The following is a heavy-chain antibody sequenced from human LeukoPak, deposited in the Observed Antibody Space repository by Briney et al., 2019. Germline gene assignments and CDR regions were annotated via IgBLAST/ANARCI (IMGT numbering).Heavy chain of an antibody. Sequence: GGSLRLSCAASGFTFSSHWMSWVRQAPGKGLEWVANIWQEGSEKYYVDSVKGRFTISRDNAKNSLYLQMNSLRAEDTAVYYCAKDYCSSTSCYIDYWGQGTLVTVSS. V-gene: IGHV3-7*01. J-gene: IGHJ4*02. D-gene: IGHD2-2*02. CDR2: IWQEGSEK. CDR3: AKDYCSSTSCYIDY. CDR1: GFTFSSHW.